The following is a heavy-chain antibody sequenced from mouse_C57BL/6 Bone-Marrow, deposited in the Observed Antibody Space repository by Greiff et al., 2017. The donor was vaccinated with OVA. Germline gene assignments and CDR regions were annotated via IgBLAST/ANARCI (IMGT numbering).Heavy chain of an antibody. CDR3: ARGRIYYDYPYYFDY. V-gene: IGHV1-55*01. CDR1: GYTFTSYW. D-gene: IGHD2-4*01. CDR2: IYPGSGST. Sequence: QVQLQQPGAELVKPGASVKMSCKASGYTFTSYWITWVKQRPGQGLEWIGDIYPGSGSTNYNEKFKSKATLTVDKSSSTAYMQLSSLTSEDSAVYYCARGRIYYDYPYYFDYWGQGTTLTVSS. J-gene: IGHJ2*01.